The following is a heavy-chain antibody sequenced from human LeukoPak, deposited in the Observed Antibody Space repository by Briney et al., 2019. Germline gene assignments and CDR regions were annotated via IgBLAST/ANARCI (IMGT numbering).Heavy chain of an antibody. CDR3: AREAPPELDTAMTYAFDI. CDR2: IYSGGST. J-gene: IGHJ3*02. Sequence: TGGSLRLSCAASGFTVSSNYMSWVRQAPGKGLEWVSVIYSGGSTYYADSVKGRFTISRDNAKNSLYLQMNSLRAEDTAVYYCAREAPPELDTAMTYAFDIWGQGTMVTVSS. CDR1: GFTVSSNY. D-gene: IGHD5-18*01. V-gene: IGHV3-53*01.